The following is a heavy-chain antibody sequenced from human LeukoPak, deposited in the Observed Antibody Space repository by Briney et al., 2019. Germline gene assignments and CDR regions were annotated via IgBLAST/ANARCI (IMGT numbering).Heavy chain of an antibody. J-gene: IGHJ4*02. Sequence: GGSLRLSCAASGFTFSSYWMHWVRQAPGKGLVWVSRINTDGSSTSYADSVKGRFTISRDDAKNTLYLQMNSLRAEDTAVYYCARDGGVRGVFDYWGQGTLVTVSS. V-gene: IGHV3-74*01. D-gene: IGHD3-10*01. CDR3: ARDGGVRGVFDY. CDR1: GFTFSSYW. CDR2: INTDGSST.